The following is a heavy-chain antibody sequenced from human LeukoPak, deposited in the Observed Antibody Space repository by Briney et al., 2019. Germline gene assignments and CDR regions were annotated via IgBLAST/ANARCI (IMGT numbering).Heavy chain of an antibody. V-gene: IGHV1-24*01. D-gene: IGHD6-19*01. CDR1: GYTLTELS. CDR2: FDSEDGET. J-gene: IGHJ4*02. CDR3: ARDRPSSGWFRANFDY. Sequence: ASVKVSCKVSGYTLTELSMHWVRQAPGKGLEWMGGFDSEDGETIYAQKFQGRVTMTEDTSTNTAYMELSSLRSEDTAVYYCARDRPSSGWFRANFDYWGQGTLVTVSS.